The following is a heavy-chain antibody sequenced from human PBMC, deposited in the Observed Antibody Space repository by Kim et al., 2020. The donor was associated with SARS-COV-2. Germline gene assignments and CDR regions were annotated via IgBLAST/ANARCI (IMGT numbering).Heavy chain of an antibody. V-gene: IGHV3-30*04. Sequence: GGSLRLSCAASGFTFSSYAMHWVRQTPGKGLEWVAVISYDGTSKFYADSVKSQFTISRDNSKNTLYLQMNSLSAEDTAVYYCARDVEVATAMVTLFDYWGQGTLVTVSS. CDR1: GFTFSSYA. CDR2: ISYDGTSK. CDR3: ARDVEVATAMVTLFDY. J-gene: IGHJ4*02. D-gene: IGHD5-18*01.